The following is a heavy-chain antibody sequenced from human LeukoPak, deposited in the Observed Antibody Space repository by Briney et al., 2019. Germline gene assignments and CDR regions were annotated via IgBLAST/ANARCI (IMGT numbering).Heavy chain of an antibody. J-gene: IGHJ4*02. CDR3: ARDDYAYFDY. Sequence: SETLSLTCAVYGGSISSGDYYWSWIRQPPGKGLEWIGYIYYSGSTYYNPSLKSRVTISVDTSKNQFSLKPSSVTAADTAVYYCARDDYAYFDYWGQGTLVTVSS. CDR2: IYYSGST. V-gene: IGHV4-30-4*01. CDR1: GGSISSGDYY. D-gene: IGHD4-17*01.